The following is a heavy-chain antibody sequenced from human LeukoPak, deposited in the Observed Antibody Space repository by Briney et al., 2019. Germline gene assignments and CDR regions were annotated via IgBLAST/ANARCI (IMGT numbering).Heavy chain of an antibody. D-gene: IGHD1-1*01. CDR3: ARSLTTLTYEGY. V-gene: IGHV3-7*01. J-gene: IGHJ4*02. Sequence: QTGGSLRLSCAASGFTFSGYWMSWVRQSPEKGLEWVANIKQDGYEKYYVDSVKGRFTVSRDNAKNSLFLQMNSLRAEDTAIYYCARSLTTLTYEGYWGQGTLVTVSS. CDR1: GFTFSGYW. CDR2: IKQDGYEK.